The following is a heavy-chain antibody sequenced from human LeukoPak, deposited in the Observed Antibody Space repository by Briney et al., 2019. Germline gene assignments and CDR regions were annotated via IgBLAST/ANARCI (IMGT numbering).Heavy chain of an antibody. CDR3: ARDGSRYFDWLTTNWFDP. V-gene: IGHV1-2*04. J-gene: IGHJ5*02. Sequence: ASVKVSCKASGYTFTGYYMHWVRQAPGQGLEWMGWINPNSGGTNYAQKFQGWVTMTRDTSISTAYMELSRLRSDDTAVYYCARDGSRYFDWLTTNWFDPWGQGTLVTVSS. CDR1: GYTFTGYY. D-gene: IGHD3-9*01. CDR2: INPNSGGT.